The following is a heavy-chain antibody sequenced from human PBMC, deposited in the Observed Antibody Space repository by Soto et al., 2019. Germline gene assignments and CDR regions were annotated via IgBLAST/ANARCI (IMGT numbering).Heavy chain of an antibody. CDR3: ARDFEN. Sequence: EVQLVESGGGLVQPGGSLRLSCAASGFTFSTFCMHWVRQAPGKGLVWVSRINSDGSRTNYADSVKGRVTISRDNAKNMLYLQMNSLRGEDTAVYYCARDFENWGQGTLVTVSS. CDR1: GFTFSTFC. J-gene: IGHJ4*02. V-gene: IGHV3-74*01. CDR2: INSDGSRT.